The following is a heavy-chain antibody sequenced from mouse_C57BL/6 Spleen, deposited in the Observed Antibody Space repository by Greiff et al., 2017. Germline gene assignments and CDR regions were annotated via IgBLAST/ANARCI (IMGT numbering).Heavy chain of an antibody. CDR1: GYTFTSYT. D-gene: IGHD2-10*01. V-gene: IGHV1-4*01. Sequence: QVQLQQSGAELARPGASVKMSCKASGYTFTSYTMHWVKQRPGQGLEWIGYINPSSGYTKYNQKFKDKATLTADKSSSTAYMQLSSLTSADSAVYYCATLLSLFAYWGQGTLVTVSA. CDR3: ATLLSLFAY. J-gene: IGHJ3*01. CDR2: INPSSGYT.